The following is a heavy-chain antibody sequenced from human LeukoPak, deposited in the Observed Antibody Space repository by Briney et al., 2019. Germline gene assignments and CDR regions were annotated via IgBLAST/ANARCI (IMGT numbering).Heavy chain of an antibody. CDR3: AREVVPAAITGIDY. Sequence: PGGSLRLSCAASGFTFSSYGMHWVRQAPGKGLEGVAVIWYDGSNKYYAGSVKGRFTISRDNSKNTLYLQMNSLRAEDTAVYYCAREVVPAAITGIDYWGQGTLVTVSS. J-gene: IGHJ4*02. V-gene: IGHV3-33*01. CDR1: GFTFSSYG. D-gene: IGHD2-2*02. CDR2: IWYDGSNK.